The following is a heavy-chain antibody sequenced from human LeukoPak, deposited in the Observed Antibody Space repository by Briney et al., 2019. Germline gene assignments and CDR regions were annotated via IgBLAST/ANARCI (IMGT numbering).Heavy chain of an antibody. CDR1: GFTFSSYS. Sequence: GGSLRLSCAASGFTFSSYSMNWVRQAPGEGLEWVSSISSSSSYIYYADSVKGRFTISRDNAKNSLYLQMNSLRAEDTAVYYCARDSSGTVKFDYWGQGTLVTVSS. D-gene: IGHD6-19*01. V-gene: IGHV3-21*01. CDR3: ARDSSGTVKFDY. CDR2: ISSSSSYI. J-gene: IGHJ4*02.